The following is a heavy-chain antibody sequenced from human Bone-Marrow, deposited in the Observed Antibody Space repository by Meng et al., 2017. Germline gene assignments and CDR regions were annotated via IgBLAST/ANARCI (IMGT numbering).Heavy chain of an antibody. Sequence: ASVKVSCKASGYTFTSYGISWVRQAPGQGLEWMGWINPNSGGTNYAQKFQGRVTMTRDTSISTAYMELSRLRSDDTAVYYCARDHASSTSCEWADCGMDVWGQGTTVTVSS. D-gene: IGHD2-2*01. CDR2: INPNSGGT. V-gene: IGHV1-2*02. J-gene: IGHJ6*02. CDR1: GYTFTSYG. CDR3: ARDHASSTSCEWADCGMDV.